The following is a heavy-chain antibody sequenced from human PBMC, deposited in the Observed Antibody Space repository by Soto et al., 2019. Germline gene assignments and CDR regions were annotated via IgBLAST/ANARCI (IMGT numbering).Heavy chain of an antibody. CDR2: IKSKTDGGTT. Sequence: EVQLVESGGGLVKPGGSLRLSCAASGFTFSNAWMSWVRQAPGKGLEWVGRIKSKTDGGTTDYAAPVKGRFTISRDDSKNTLYLQMNSLKTEGTAVYYCTTVSLGYGDYLYCFHYWGQGTLVTVSS. CDR1: GFTFSNAW. J-gene: IGHJ4*02. V-gene: IGHV3-15*01. D-gene: IGHD4-17*01. CDR3: TTVSLGYGDYLYCFHY.